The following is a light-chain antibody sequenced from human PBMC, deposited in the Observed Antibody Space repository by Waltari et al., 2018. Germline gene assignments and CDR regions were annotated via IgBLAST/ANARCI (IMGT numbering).Light chain of an antibody. CDR3: SSYVANNNPV. Sequence: QSALTQPPSASGSPGQSVTISCTGTSSDVGGYNFVSWYQHHPGKAPRLIIYEVSERPSGAPDRFSGSKSGHAASLTVSGLQAEDEADCYCSSYVANNNPVFGGGTKLTVL. CDR1: SSDVGGYNF. J-gene: IGLJ2*01. V-gene: IGLV2-8*01. CDR2: EVS.